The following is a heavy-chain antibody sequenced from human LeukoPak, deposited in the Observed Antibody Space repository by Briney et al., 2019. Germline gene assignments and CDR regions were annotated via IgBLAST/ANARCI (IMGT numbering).Heavy chain of an antibody. D-gene: IGHD3-9*01. CDR2: IYYSGST. V-gene: IGHV4-31*03. Sequence: SETLSLTCTVSGGSISSGGYYWSWLRQHPGKGLEWIGYIYYSGSTYYNPSLKSRVTVSVATSKNQFSLKLSSVTAADTAVYYCARGGLRYFDWFGAFDIWGQGTMVTVSS. CDR3: ARGGLRYFDWFGAFDI. J-gene: IGHJ3*02. CDR1: GGSISSGGYY.